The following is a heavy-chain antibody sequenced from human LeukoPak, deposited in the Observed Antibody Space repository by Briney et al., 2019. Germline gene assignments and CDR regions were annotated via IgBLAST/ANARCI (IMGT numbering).Heavy chain of an antibody. CDR1: GGTFSSYA. CDR2: IIPIFGTA. CDR3: ARENNHDY. Sequence: ASVKVSCKASGGTFSSYAISWVRQAPGQGLEWMGGIIPIFGTANYAQKLQGRVTMTTDTSTSTAYMELRSLRSDDTAVYYCARENNHDYWGQGTLVTVSS. D-gene: IGHD1/OR15-1a*01. J-gene: IGHJ4*02. V-gene: IGHV1-69*05.